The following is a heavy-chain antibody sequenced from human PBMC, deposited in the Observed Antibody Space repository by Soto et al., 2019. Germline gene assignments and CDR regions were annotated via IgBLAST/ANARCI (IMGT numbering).Heavy chain of an antibody. CDR2: INAGNGNT. J-gene: IGHJ4*02. Sequence: GASVKVSCKASGYTFTSYAMHWVRQAPGQRLEWMGWINAGNGNTKYSQKFQGRVTITRDTSASTAYMELSSLRSEDTAVYYCARDPRSIAPLFDYWGQGTLVTVSS. CDR3: ARDPRSIAPLFDY. V-gene: IGHV1-3*01. CDR1: GYTFTSYA. D-gene: IGHD6-6*01.